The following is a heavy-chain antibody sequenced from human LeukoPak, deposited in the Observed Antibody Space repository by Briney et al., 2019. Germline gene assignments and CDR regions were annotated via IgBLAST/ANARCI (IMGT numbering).Heavy chain of an antibody. V-gene: IGHV3-21*01. CDR1: GFTFDDYA. CDR3: ARVSYGSGTTYYYYYMDV. J-gene: IGHJ6*03. Sequence: GGSLRLSCAASGFTFDDYAMHWVRQAPGKGLEWVSSISSSSSYKYYADSVKGRFTISRDNAKNSLYLQMDSLRAEDTAVYYCARVSYGSGTTYYYYYMDVWGKGTTVTVSS. CDR2: ISSSSSYK. D-gene: IGHD1-14*01.